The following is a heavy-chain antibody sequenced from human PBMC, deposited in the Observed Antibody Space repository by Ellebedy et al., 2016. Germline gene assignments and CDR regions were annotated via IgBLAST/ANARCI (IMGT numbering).Heavy chain of an antibody. CDR1: GFTFSSFA. J-gene: IGHJ4*02. D-gene: IGHD6-13*01. V-gene: IGHV3-23*01. CDR3: AGDSRGITALGTSLHY. Sequence: GGSLRLSCAASGFTFSSFAMTWVRQAPGKGLEWVSTISSGGTATYADSVRGRFTISRDSSKDTLYLQMNSLRVEDTAVYYCAGDSRGITALGTSLHYWGQGTLVTVSS. CDR2: ISSGGTA.